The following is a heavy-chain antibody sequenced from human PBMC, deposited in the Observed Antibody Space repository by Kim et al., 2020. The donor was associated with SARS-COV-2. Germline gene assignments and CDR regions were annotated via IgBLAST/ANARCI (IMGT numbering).Heavy chain of an antibody. Sequence: SETLSLTCTVSGGSMRSYYCSWIRQPPGKGLEWIGYIYYGGSTTYNPSLKSRVTISVDTSKNQFSLQLSSVTAADTAVYYCARYSYGYGLDYWGQGTLVTVSS. CDR2: IYYGGST. J-gene: IGHJ4*02. V-gene: IGHV4-59*08. CDR3: ARYSYGYGLDY. D-gene: IGHD3-10*01. CDR1: GGSMRSYY.